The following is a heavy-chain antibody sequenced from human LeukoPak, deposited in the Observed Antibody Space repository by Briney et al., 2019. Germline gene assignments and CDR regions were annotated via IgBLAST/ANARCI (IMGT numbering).Heavy chain of an antibody. J-gene: IGHJ5*02. CDR2: IHYSGST. CDR3: ARRGNNWFDP. V-gene: IGHV4-31*03. D-gene: IGHD2/OR15-2a*01. CDR1: GGSISSGGYY. Sequence: SETLSLTCTVSGGSISSGGYYWSWIRQHPGKGLEWIGYIHYSGSTYYNPSLKSRVTISVDTSKNQFSLKLSSVTAADTAVYYCARRGNNWFDPWGQGTLVTVSS.